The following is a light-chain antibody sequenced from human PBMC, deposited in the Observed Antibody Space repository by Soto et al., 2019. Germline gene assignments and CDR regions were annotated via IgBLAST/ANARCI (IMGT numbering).Light chain of an antibody. CDR3: QQAHSFPYT. CDR2: AAS. J-gene: IGKJ2*01. CDR1: QGISSY. Sequence: DIQMTQSPSSVSASVGDRVTITCRASQGISSYLAWYQQKPGKAPKLLIYAASNLQSGVPSRFSGSGSGTDFTLTISSLQPEDFATYYCQQAHSFPYTFGQGTKLEIK. V-gene: IGKV1D-12*01.